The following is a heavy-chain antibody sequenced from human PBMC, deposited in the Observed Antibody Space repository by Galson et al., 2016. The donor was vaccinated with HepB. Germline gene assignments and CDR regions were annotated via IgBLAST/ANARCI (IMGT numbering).Heavy chain of an antibody. CDR3: TKEGLKSYAQL. CDR2: ISGSGDRT. CDR1: GFTFSSYS. Sequence: SLRLSCAASGFTFSSYSMSWVRQAPGKGLEWVSAISGSGDRTYYTDSVKGRFTISGDNSKNTLYLQMSSLRAEDTAVYYCTKEGLKSYAQLWGQGTLVTVSS. D-gene: IGHD1-26*01. J-gene: IGHJ4*02. V-gene: IGHV3-23*01.